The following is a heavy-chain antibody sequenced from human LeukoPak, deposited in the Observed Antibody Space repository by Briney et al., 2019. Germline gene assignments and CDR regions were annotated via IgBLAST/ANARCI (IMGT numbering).Heavy chain of an antibody. CDR2: IYYSGST. CDR1: GYSISSGYY. Sequence: SETLSLTCTVSGYSISSGYYWGWIRQPPGKGLEWIGYIYYSGSTNYNPSLKSRVTISVDTSKNQFSLKLSSVTAADTAVYYCARARGYSGYEMGYWGQGTLVTVSS. J-gene: IGHJ4*02. CDR3: ARARGYSGYEMGY. D-gene: IGHD5-12*01. V-gene: IGHV4-61*01.